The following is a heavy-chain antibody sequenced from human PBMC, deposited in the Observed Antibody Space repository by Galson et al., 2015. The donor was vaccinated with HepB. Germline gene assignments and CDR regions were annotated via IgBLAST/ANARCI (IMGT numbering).Heavy chain of an antibody. V-gene: IGHV1-24*01. J-gene: IGHJ4*02. D-gene: IGHD3-3*01. CDR1: EYSLTELS. CDR2: FDPEDGET. CDR3: VTVGAVWSGYSAFDY. Sequence: SVKVSCKVSEYSLTELSMHWVRQAPGKGLEWMGTFDPEDGETIYAQKFQGRVTMTEDTSTDTAHMELSSLRSEDTAVYYCVTVGAVWSGYSAFDYWGQGTLVTVSS.